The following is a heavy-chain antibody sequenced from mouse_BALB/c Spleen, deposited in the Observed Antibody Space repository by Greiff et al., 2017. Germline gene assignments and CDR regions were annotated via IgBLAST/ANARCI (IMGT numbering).Heavy chain of an antibody. CDR1: GFNIKDTY. V-gene: IGHV14-3*02. CDR2: IDPANGNT. Sequence: VQLKESGAELVKPGASVKLSCTASGFNIKDTYMHWVKQRPEQGLEWIGRIDPANGNTKYDPKFQGKATITADTSSNTAYLQLSSLTSEDTAVYYCAPDFTPGFAYWGQGTLVTVSA. J-gene: IGHJ3*01. D-gene: IGHD1-1*01. CDR3: APDFTPGFAY.